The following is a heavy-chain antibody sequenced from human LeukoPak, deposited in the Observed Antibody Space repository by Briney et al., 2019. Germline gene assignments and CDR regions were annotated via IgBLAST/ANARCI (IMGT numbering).Heavy chain of an antibody. Sequence: PSETLSLTCTVSGYSINSGYYWGWIRQPAGKGLEWIGRIYTSGSTNYNPSLKSRVTISVDTSKNQFSLKLSSVTAADTAVYYCARGSLYDYVWGSYLENWGQGTLVTVSS. D-gene: IGHD3-16*02. J-gene: IGHJ4*02. CDR3: ARGSLYDYVWGSYLEN. CDR2: IYTSGST. CDR1: GYSINSGYY. V-gene: IGHV4-4*07.